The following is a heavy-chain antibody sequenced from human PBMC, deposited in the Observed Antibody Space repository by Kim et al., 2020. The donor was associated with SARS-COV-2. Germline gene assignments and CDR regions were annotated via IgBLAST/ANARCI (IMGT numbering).Heavy chain of an antibody. CDR1: GGSVSSGSYY. D-gene: IGHD3-3*01. V-gene: IGHV4-61*01. CDR3: ARSRYDFWSGYYIYYF. Sequence: SETLSLTCTVSGGSVSSGSYYWSWIRQPPGKGLEWIGYIYYSGSTNYNPSLKSRVTISVDTSKNQFSLKLSSVTAADTAVYYCARSRYDFWSGYYIYYF. CDR2: IYYSGST. J-gene: IGHJ4*01.